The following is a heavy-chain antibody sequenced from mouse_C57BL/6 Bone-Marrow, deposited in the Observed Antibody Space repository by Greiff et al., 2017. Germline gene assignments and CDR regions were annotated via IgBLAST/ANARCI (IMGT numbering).Heavy chain of an antibody. CDR2: IDPETGGT. CDR1: GYTFTDYE. D-gene: IGHD2-3*01. CDR3: TRPDGSHWYFDV. Sequence: VKLQQSGAELVRPGASVTLSCKASGYTFTDYEMHWVKQTPVHGLEWIGAIDPETGGTAYNQKFKGKAILTADKSSSTAYMELRSLTSEDSAVYYCTRPDGSHWYFDVWGTGTTVTVSS. V-gene: IGHV1-15*01. J-gene: IGHJ1*03.